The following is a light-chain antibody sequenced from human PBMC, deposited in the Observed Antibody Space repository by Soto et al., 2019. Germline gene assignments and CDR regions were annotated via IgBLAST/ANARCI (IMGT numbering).Light chain of an antibody. V-gene: IGLV2-14*01. CDR3: SSYTSSSTLV. CDR2: EVS. CDR1: SSDVGGYNY. Sequence: QSALTQPASVSGSPGQSITISCIGSSSDVGGYNYVSWYQQHPGKAPKLMIYEVSNRPSGISNRFSGSKSGSTASLTISGLHAEDEADYYCSSYTSSSTLVFGGGTKVTVL. J-gene: IGLJ3*02.